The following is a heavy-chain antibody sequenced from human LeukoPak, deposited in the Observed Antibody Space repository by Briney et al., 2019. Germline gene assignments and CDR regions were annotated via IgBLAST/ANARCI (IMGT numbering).Heavy chain of an antibody. CDR3: ARRISNY. Sequence: SETLSLTCAVYGGSFSGYCWSWIRQPPGKGLEWIGEINHSGSTNYNPSLKSRVTISVDTSKNQFSLKLSSVTAADTAVYYCARRISNYWGQGTLVTVSS. V-gene: IGHV4-34*01. J-gene: IGHJ4*02. CDR2: INHSGST. CDR1: GGSFSGYC.